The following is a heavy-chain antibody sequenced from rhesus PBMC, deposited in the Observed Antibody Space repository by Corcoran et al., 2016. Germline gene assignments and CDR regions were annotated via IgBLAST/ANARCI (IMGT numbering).Heavy chain of an antibody. CDR3: SGVYYNIWTGYYTFDY. CDR2: IAGSGGST. J-gene: IGHJ4*01. Sequence: QVQLQESGPGLVKPSETLSLTCAVPGGSISSNYWSWSRQPPGKGLEWIGRIAGSGGSTDYNPSLKSRVTISTDTSKNQFSLKLSSVTAADTAVYYCSGVYYNIWTGYYTFDYWGQGVLVTVSS. D-gene: IGHD3-3*01. V-gene: IGHV4-173*01. CDR1: GGSISSNY.